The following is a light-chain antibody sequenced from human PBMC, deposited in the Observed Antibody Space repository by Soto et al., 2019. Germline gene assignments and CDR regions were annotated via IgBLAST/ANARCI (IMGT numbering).Light chain of an antibody. V-gene: IGLV2-23*01. CDR1: SSDVGSYNL. CDR3: CSYAGSSPYV. J-gene: IGLJ1*01. CDR2: EGS. Sequence: QSALTQPASVSGSPGQSITISCTGTSSDVGSYNLVSWYQQHPGKAPKRMIYEGSKRPSGVSNRFSGSKSGNTASLTISGLQAEDEADYYCCSYAGSSPYVFGTGTKLTVL.